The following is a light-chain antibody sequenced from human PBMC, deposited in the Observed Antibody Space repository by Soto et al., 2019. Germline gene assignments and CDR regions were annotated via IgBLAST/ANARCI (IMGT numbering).Light chain of an antibody. J-gene: IGKJ1*01. CDR1: QSLIHSDGNTY. CDR2: KVS. V-gene: IGKV2-30*02. CDR3: MQGTNWPWT. Sequence: DVVMTQSPLSLPVTLGQPASISCRSSQSLIHSDGNTYLNWFQQGPGQSPRRLIYKVSDRDSGVPDRFSGSGSGTDFTLKISRVEAEDVGVYYCMQGTNWPWTFGQGTEVEIK.